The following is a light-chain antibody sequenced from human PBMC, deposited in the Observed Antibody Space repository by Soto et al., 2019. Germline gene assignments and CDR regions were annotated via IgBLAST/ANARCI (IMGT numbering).Light chain of an antibody. Sequence: DIQLTQSTSTLSASVGDRVTITCRASQSIGVWLTWYQQKPGKAPKFLIYKTSTLESGLPSRFSGSGSGKEFTLTISSLQPDDFATYHCQYYDNYSWTFGQGTKVEIK. CDR1: QSIGVW. V-gene: IGKV1-5*03. CDR3: QYYDNYSWT. J-gene: IGKJ1*01. CDR2: KTS.